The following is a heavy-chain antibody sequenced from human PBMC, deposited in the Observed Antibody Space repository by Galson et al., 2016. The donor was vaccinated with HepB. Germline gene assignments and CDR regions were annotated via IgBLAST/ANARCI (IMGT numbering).Heavy chain of an antibody. CDR2: INGESDSI. CDR3: VRTTDEGAFDP. V-gene: IGHV3-9*01. J-gene: IGHJ5*02. Sequence: SLRLSCAASGFTFDDYAMQWVRQAPGRGLEWLSGINGESDSIAYADSVKGRFTISRDNSKKSLYLQMTSLRTEDTAFYYCVRTTDEGAFDPWGQGALVTVSS. CDR1: GFTFDDYA. D-gene: IGHD1-1*01.